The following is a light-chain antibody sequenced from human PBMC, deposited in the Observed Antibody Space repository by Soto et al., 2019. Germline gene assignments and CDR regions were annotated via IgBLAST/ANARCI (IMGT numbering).Light chain of an antibody. CDR2: GAT. J-gene: IGKJ5*01. V-gene: IGKV3-20*01. CDR1: ERVGDY. Sequence: PGALSLSPGERATLSCWASERVGDYLAWYQQKPGQAPRLLIYGATKRTSGTPDRFSGTGSETAFTLAISRLEPGDFAVYYCQQYVTSPAITFGQGTRLEIK. CDR3: QQYVTSPAIT.